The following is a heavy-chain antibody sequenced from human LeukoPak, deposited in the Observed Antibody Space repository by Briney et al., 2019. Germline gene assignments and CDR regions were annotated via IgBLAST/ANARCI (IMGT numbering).Heavy chain of an antibody. J-gene: IGHJ5*02. CDR2: IYYSGST. Sequence: SETLSLTCTVSGGSISSYYWSWIRQPPGKGLEWIGSIYYSGSTYYNPSLKSRVTISVDTSKNQFSLKLSSVTAADTAVYYCARDSGTTGEVKFDPWGQGTLVTVSS. V-gene: IGHV4-39*07. D-gene: IGHD3-10*01. CDR3: ARDSGTTGEVKFDP. CDR1: GGSISSYY.